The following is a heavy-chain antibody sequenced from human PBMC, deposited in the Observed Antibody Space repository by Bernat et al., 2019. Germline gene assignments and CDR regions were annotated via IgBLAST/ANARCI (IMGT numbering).Heavy chain of an antibody. V-gene: IGHV2-5*02. CDR3: AHSLVGATFADAFDL. J-gene: IGHJ3*01. Sequence: QITLKESGPTLVKPTQTLTLTCTFSGFSLSTSGVGVGWIRQPPGKVLEWLVLIYWDDDKRYSPSLKSRLTITKDTSKNQVVLTMTNMDPVDTATYYCAHSLVGATFADAFDLWGQGTMVTVSS. CDR1: GFSLSTSGVG. D-gene: IGHD1-26*01. CDR2: IYWDDDK.